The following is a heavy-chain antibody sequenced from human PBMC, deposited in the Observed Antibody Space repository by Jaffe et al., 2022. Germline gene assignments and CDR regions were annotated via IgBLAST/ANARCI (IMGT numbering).Heavy chain of an antibody. CDR2: ISSGGSTI. J-gene: IGHJ5*02. Sequence: EVQLVESGGGLVQPGGSLRLSCAASGFIFSTYEMKWVRQAPGKGLEWVSYISSGGSTIYYADSVKGRFTISRDNAQNSLYLQMNSLRAEDTAVYYCARGGYCSSTRCYGGPWDPWGQGTLVTVSS. CDR3: ARGGYCSSTRCYGGPWDP. V-gene: IGHV3-48*03. CDR1: GFIFSTYE. D-gene: IGHD2-2*01.